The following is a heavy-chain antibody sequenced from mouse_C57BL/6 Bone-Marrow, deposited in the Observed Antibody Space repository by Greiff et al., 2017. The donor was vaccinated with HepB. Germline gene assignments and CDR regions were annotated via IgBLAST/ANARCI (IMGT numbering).Heavy chain of an antibody. CDR3: ARPYDPPWFAY. CDR1: GYTFTSYG. V-gene: IGHV1-81*01. D-gene: IGHD2-3*01. Sequence: VQLQESGAELARPGASVKLSCKASGYTFTSYGISWVKQRTGQGLEWIGEIYPRSGNTYYNEKFKGKATLTADKSSSTAYMELRSLTSEDSAVYVCARPYDPPWFAYWGQGTLVTVSA. J-gene: IGHJ3*01. CDR2: IYPRSGNT.